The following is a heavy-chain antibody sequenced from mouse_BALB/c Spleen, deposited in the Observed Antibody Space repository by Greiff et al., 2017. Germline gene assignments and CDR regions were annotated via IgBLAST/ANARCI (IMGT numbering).Heavy chain of an antibody. CDR2: ISSGSSTI. CDR3: ARCYYGNYWYFDV. V-gene: IGHV5-17*02. CDR1: GFTFSSFG. Sequence: EVMLVESGGGLVQPGGSRKLSCAASGFTFSSFGMHWVRQAPEKGLEWVAYISSGSSTIYYADTVKGRFTISRDNPKNTLFLQMTSLRSEDTAMYYCARCYYGNYWYFDVWGAGTTVTVSS. D-gene: IGHD2-1*01. J-gene: IGHJ1*01.